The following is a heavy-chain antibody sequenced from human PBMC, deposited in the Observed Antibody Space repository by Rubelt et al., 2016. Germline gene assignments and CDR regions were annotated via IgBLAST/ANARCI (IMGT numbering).Heavy chain of an antibody. CDR1: GFTFSSYG. J-gene: IGHJ6*03. Sequence: GFTFSSYGMHWVRQAPGKGLEWVAVISYDGSNKYYADSVKGRFTISRDNSKNTLYLQMNSLRAEDTAVYYCAKDCAGTLFGVDYYYYMDVWGKGTTVTVSS. V-gene: IGHV3-30*18. D-gene: IGHD1-7*01. CDR3: AKDCAGTLFGVDYYYYMDV. CDR2: ISYDGSNK.